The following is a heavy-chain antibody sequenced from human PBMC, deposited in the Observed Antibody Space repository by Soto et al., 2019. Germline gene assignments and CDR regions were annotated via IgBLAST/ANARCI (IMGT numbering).Heavy chain of an antibody. Sequence: ASETLSLTCTVSGGSISSYYWSWIRQPPGKGLEWIGYIYYSGSTNYNPSLKSRVTISVDTSKNQFSLKLSSVTAADTAVYYCARQPPDTAAFDIWGQGTMVTVSS. CDR3: ARQPPDTAAFDI. CDR1: GGSISSYY. D-gene: IGHD5-18*01. J-gene: IGHJ3*02. V-gene: IGHV4-59*01. CDR2: IYYSGST.